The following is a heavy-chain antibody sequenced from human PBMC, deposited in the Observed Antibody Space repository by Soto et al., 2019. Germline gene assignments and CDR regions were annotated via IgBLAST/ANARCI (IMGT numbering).Heavy chain of an antibody. CDR3: ARDIYYGSGSSN. V-gene: IGHV3-66*01. D-gene: IGHD3-10*01. Sequence: PGGSLRLSCAASGFTVSSNYMNWVRQAPGKGLEWVSIIYSGGATYYADSVKGRFAISRDSSKNTLYLQMNSLRVEDTAVYYCARDIYYGSGSSNWGQGTLVTV. CDR2: IYSGGAT. CDR1: GFTVSSNY. J-gene: IGHJ4*02.